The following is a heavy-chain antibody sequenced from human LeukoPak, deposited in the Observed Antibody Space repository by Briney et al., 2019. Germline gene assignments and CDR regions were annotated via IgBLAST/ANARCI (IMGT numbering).Heavy chain of an antibody. CDR2: IYYSGST. V-gene: IGHV4-39*01. J-gene: IGHJ4*02. Sequence: SSETLSLTCTVSGGSISSGDYYWSWIRQPPGKGLEWIGSIYYSGSTYYNPSLKSRVTISVDTSKNQFSLKLSSVTAADTAVYYCARQAARPDIDFDYWGQGTLVTVSS. CDR3: ARQAARPDIDFDY. D-gene: IGHD6-6*01. CDR1: GGSISSGDYY.